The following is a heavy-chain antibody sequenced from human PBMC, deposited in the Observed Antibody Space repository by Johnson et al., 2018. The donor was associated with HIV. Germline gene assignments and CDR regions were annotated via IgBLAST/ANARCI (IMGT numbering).Heavy chain of an antibody. CDR1: GFTFDDFA. V-gene: IGHV3-64*01. CDR3: ARGGVQFLEWLFTDQYGFDI. CDR2: ISSNGSST. Sequence: VQLVESGGGVVQPGRSLRLSCAASGFTFDDFAMHWVRQAPGKGLQYVSGISSNGSSTYYANSVKGRVTISRDNSKNTLFLQMGSLRPEDMAVYYCARGGVQFLEWLFTDQYGFDIWGQGTMVTVSS. D-gene: IGHD3-3*01. J-gene: IGHJ3*02.